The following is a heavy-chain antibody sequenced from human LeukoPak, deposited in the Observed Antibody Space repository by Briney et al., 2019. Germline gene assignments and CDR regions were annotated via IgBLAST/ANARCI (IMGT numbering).Heavy chain of an antibody. CDR3: ARYCGGDCYGMDV. V-gene: IGHV3-7*01. J-gene: IGHJ6*02. D-gene: IGHD2-21*01. CDR1: EFTFSSYW. CDR2: IKQDGSEK. Sequence: GSLRLSRTASEFTFSSYWMSWVRQAPGKGLEWVANIKQDGSEKDYVDSVKGRFTISRDNAKNSLYLQMNSLRAEDTAVYYCARYCGGDCYGMDVWGQGTTVTVSS.